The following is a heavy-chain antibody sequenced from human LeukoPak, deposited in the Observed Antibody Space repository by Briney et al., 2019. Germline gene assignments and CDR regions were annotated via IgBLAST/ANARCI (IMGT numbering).Heavy chain of an antibody. CDR3: AREGLAAADGYYYYYYGMEV. J-gene: IGHJ6*02. D-gene: IGHD6-13*01. CDR1: GVTVSGYW. Sequence: GGSLRLSCAAFGVTVSGYWMNWVRQAPGKGLVWVARINSDGSSTSRADSVKGRFTISRDNSKNTLYLQMNSLRAEDTAVYYCAREGLAAADGYYYYYYGMEVWGQGTTVTVSS. CDR2: INSDGSST. V-gene: IGHV3-74*01.